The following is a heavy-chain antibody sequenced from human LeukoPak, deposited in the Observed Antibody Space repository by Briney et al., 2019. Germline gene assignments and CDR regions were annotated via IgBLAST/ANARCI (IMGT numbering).Heavy chain of an antibody. V-gene: IGHV4-39*07. CDR2: IDYSGNT. J-gene: IGHJ4*02. CDR3: AREYTLYRSGWFLDY. Sequence: PSETLSLTCAVSGDSSSNSIYYWGWVRQPPGKGLEWIGTIDYSGNTYYNPSLKSRATISTDTSRSQFSLNLSSVTAADTAVYYCAREYTLYRSGWFLDYWGQGTVVIVSS. CDR1: GDSSSNSIYY. D-gene: IGHD6-19*01.